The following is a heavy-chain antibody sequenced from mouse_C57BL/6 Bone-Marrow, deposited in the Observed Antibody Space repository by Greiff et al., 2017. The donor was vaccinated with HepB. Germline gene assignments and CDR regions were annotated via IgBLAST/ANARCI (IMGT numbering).Heavy chain of an antibody. V-gene: IGHV1-50*01. J-gene: IGHJ3*01. D-gene: IGHD1-1*01. CDR2: IDPSDSYT. CDR1: GYTFTSYW. Sequence: QVQLQQPGAELVKPGASVKLSCKASGYTFTSYWMQWVKQRPGQGLEWIGEIDPSDSYTNYNQKFKGKATLTVDTSSSTAYMQLSSLTSEDSAVYYCAITTVNAYWGQGTLVTVSA. CDR3: AITTVNAY.